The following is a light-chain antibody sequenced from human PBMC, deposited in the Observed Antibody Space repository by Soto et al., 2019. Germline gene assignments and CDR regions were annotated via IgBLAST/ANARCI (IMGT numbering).Light chain of an antibody. Sequence: DIQMTQYPSTLSSSVGYRVTITCRASQSVGYWLAWYQQKPGKAPTFLVYDASNLHSGVPARFSGSGSGSEFTLTISSLQPDDFGTYYCQQYYSSWKCGQGTKGDIK. V-gene: IGKV1-5*01. CDR1: QSVGYW. CDR2: DAS. J-gene: IGKJ1*01. CDR3: QQYYSSWK.